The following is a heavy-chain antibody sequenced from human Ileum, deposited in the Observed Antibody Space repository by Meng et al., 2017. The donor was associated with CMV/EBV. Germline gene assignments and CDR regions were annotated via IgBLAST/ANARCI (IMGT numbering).Heavy chain of an antibody. Sequence: GSLRLSCAVYGGSFSGYYWSWIRQPPGKGLEWIGEINHSGSTNYNPSLKSRVTISVDTSKNQFSLKLSSVTAADTAVYYCATEYKGYWGQGTLVTVSS. V-gene: IGHV4-34*01. CDR1: GGSFSGYY. J-gene: IGHJ4*02. D-gene: IGHD1-1*01. CDR2: INHSGST. CDR3: ATEYKGY.